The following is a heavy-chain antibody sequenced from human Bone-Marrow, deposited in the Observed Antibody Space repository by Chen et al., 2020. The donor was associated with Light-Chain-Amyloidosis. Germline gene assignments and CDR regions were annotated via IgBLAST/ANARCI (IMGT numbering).Heavy chain of an antibody. J-gene: IGHJ6*02. CDR3: ARGGRLRSMDV. Sequence: EVQVVESGGALIQPGGSLRLSCPPSGFAVGPTHMGWVRQPPGKGLDWISGGDGGGKIAYADSVKGRFTISRDKSNNTVDLQMNSLRADETAVYYCARGGRLRSMDVWGQGTTVAVSS. V-gene: IGHV3-53*01. CDR1: GFAVGPTH. CDR2: GDGGGKI. D-gene: IGHD5-12*01.